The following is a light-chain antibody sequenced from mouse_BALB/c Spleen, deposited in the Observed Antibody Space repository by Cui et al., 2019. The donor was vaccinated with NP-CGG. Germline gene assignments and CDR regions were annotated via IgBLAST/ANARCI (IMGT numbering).Light chain of an antibody. V-gene: IGLV1*01. CDR3: ALWYSNHWV. CDR1: TGAVTTNNY. J-gene: IGLJ1*01. Sequence: QAFVTQESALTTSPGETVTLTCRSSTGAVTTNNYANWVQEKPDHLFTGLIGGTNNRPPGVPARFSGSLIGDKAALTITGAQTEDEAIYFCALWYSNHWVFGGGTKLTVL. CDR2: GTN.